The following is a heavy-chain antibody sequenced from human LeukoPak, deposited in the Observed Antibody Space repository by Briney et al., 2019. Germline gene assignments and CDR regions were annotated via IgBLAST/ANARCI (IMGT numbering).Heavy chain of an antibody. Sequence: GGSLRLSCAASGFTFSNAWMSWVRQAPGKGLEWVGRIKSKTDGGTTDYAAPVKGRFTISRDDSKNTLYLQMNSLKTEDTAVYYCTTGGWRELPTNTPYYFDYWGQGTLVTVSS. CDR3: TTGGWRELPTNTPYYFDY. J-gene: IGHJ4*02. CDR1: GFTFSNAW. V-gene: IGHV3-15*01. CDR2: IKSKTDGGTT. D-gene: IGHD1-26*01.